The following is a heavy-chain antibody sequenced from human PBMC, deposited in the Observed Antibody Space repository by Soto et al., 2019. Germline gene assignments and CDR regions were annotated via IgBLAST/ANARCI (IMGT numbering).Heavy chain of an antibody. CDR1: GYTFTSYA. V-gene: IGHV1-3*01. Sequence: GASVKVSCKASGYTFTSYAMHWVRQAPGQRLEWMGWINAGNGNTKYSQKFQGRVTITRDTSASTAYMELSSLRSEDTAVYYCASGLSSSWEIEYYYYGMDVWGQGTTVTVSS. D-gene: IGHD6-13*01. CDR3: ASGLSSSWEIEYYYYGMDV. CDR2: INAGNGNT. J-gene: IGHJ6*02.